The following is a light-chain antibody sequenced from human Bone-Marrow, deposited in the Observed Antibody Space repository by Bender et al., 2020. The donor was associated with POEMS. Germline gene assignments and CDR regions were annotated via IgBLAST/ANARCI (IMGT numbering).Light chain of an antibody. CDR2: SNY. CDR3: SSCVDNNNLM. J-gene: IGLJ3*02. CDR1: DSNFGGNN. V-gene: IGLV1-44*01. Sequence: QSVLTQPPSASGTPGQSVIISCSGTDSNFGGNNVNWYQHLPGTAPRLVVYSNYQRPSGVPARFSGSKSGTSASLAISDIQSEDEGDYYCSSCVDNNNLMFGGGTTVTVL.